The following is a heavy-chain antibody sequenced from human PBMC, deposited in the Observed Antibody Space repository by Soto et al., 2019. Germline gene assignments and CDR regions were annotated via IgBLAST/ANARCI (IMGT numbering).Heavy chain of an antibody. V-gene: IGHV1-46*01. CDR1: GYTFTSTY. Sequence: QVHLVQSGAEVKKPGASVKVSCKASGYTFTSTYMHWVRQAPGQGLEWMGVIDPNGGRTIYAEKFQGRLTLTRDTSTATDYMQLRSLRPEDTAMYFCARDQSYNDLYRWLDTWGQGTLITVSS. D-gene: IGHD3-16*02. CDR3: ARDQSYNDLYRWLDT. CDR2: IDPNGGRT. J-gene: IGHJ5*02.